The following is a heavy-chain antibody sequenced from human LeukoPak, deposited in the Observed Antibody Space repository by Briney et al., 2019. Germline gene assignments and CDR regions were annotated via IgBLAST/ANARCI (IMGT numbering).Heavy chain of an antibody. J-gene: IGHJ4*02. CDR3: ARDRAYKAFDY. Sequence: PGGSLRLSCAASGFTFSSFWMSWVRQAPGKGLEWVASIRPDGNDVSYVDSVKGRFTISRDNAKNSLFLQMISLRAEDTAVYYCARDRAYKAFDYWGQGALVTVSS. D-gene: IGHD3-16*01. V-gene: IGHV3-7*04. CDR1: GFTFSSFW. CDR2: IRPDGNDV.